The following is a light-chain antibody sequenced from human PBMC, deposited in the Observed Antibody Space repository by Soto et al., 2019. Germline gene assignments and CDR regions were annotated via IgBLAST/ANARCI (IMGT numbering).Light chain of an antibody. J-gene: IGLJ1*01. Sequence: QSALTQPASVSGSPGQSITISCTGTSSEVGSYNLVSWYQQHPGKAPKLMIYEVSKRPSGVSNRFSGSKSGNTASLTISWLQAEDEADYYCCSYAGSSTYVFGTGTKVTVL. CDR1: SSEVGSYNL. V-gene: IGLV2-23*02. CDR2: EVS. CDR3: CSYAGSSTYV.